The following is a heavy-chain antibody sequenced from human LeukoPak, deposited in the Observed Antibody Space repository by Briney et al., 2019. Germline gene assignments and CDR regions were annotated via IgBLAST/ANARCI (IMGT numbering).Heavy chain of an antibody. D-gene: IGHD3-10*01. Sequence: SETLSLTCTVSGVSISSSSYYWGWIRQPPGKGLEWIGSIYYSGSTYYNPSLKSRVTISVDTSKNQFSLKLSSVTAADTAVYYCARGLLWFGDDGYYGMDVWGQGTTVTVSS. J-gene: IGHJ6*02. CDR1: GVSISSSSYY. V-gene: IGHV4-39*07. CDR3: ARGLLWFGDDGYYGMDV. CDR2: IYYSGST.